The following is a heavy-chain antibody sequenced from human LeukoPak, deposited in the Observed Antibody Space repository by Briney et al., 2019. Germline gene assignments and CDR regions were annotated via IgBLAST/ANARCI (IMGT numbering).Heavy chain of an antibody. Sequence: GGSLRLSCAESGFTFNTYAMSWVRQAPGRGLEWVSAIKSDGKTHYADSVKGRFTISRDNSKNTLSLQMNSLRAEDTALYYCAKCRVETYSSGWCNWLDPWGQGTQVTVSS. CDR1: GFTFNTYA. J-gene: IGHJ5*02. D-gene: IGHD6-19*01. CDR2: IKSDGKT. V-gene: IGHV3-23*01. CDR3: AKCRVETYSSGWCNWLDP.